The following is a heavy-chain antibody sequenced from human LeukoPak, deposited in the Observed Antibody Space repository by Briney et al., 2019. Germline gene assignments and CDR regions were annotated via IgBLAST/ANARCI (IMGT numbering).Heavy chain of an antibody. CDR1: GFTFSSYG. D-gene: IGHD3-3*01. CDR2: VSGSGGST. CDR3: ARLRYHDFWSGYWKYYYYMDV. V-gene: IGHV3-23*01. J-gene: IGHJ6*03. Sequence: GGTLRLSCEASGFTFSSYGMSWVRQAPGKGLEWVSAVSGSGGSTYYADSVKGRFTISRDNAKNSLYLQMNSLRAEDTAVYYCARLRYHDFWSGYWKYYYYMDVWSKGTTVTVSS.